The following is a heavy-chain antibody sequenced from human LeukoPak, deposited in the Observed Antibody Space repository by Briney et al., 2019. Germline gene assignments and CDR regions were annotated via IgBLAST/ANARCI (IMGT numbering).Heavy chain of an antibody. CDR1: GGSFSGYY. CDR2: INHSGST. V-gene: IGHV4-34*01. D-gene: IGHD3-10*01. CDR3: ARGTPPLLWFGESYYFDY. Sequence: SETLSLTCAVYGGSFSGYYWSWIRQPPGKGLEWIGEINHSGSTNYNPSLKSRVTISADTSKNQFSLKLSSVTAADTAVYYCARGTPPLLWFGESYYFDYWGQGTLVTVSS. J-gene: IGHJ4*02.